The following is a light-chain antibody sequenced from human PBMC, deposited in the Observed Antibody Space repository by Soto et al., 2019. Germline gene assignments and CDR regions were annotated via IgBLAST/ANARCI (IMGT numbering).Light chain of an antibody. V-gene: IGLV2-8*01. J-gene: IGLJ2*01. CDR3: SSYAGSNRLV. CDR2: EVS. Sequence: QSALTQPPSASGSPGQSVTISCTGTSSDVGGYNYVSWYQQHPGKAPKLMIYEVSKRPSGVPDRFSGSKSGNTASLTVSGLQAEDEANYYGSSYAGSNRLVFGGGPKLPVL. CDR1: SSDVGGYNY.